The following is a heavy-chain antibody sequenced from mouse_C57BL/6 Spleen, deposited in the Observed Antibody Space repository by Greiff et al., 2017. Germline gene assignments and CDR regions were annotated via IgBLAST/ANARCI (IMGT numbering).Heavy chain of an antibody. Sequence: VQVVESGPELVKPGASVKISCKASGYAFSSSWMNWVKQRPGKGLEWIGRIYPGDGDTNYNGKFKGKATLTADKSSSTAYMQLSSLTSEDSAVYFCAREGSSHWYFDVWGTGTTVTVSS. CDR1: GYAFSSSW. D-gene: IGHD1-1*01. CDR2: IYPGDGDT. V-gene: IGHV1-82*01. J-gene: IGHJ1*03. CDR3: AREGSSHWYFDV.